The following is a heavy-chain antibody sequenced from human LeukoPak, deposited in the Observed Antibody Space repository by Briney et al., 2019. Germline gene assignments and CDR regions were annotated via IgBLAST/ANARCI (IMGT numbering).Heavy chain of an antibody. CDR1: GFTFSSYS. CDR2: ISSSSSYI. Sequence: GGSLRLSCAASGFTFSSYSMNWVRQAPGKGLEWVSSISSSSSYIYYADSVKGRFTISRDNAKNSLYLQMNSLRAEDTAVYYCAREDDSSSRQEFDYWGQGTLVTVSS. V-gene: IGHV3-21*01. J-gene: IGHJ4*02. CDR3: AREDDSSSRQEFDY. D-gene: IGHD6-13*01.